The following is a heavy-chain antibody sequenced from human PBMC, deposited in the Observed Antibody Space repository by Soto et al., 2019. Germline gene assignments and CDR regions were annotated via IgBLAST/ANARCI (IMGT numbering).Heavy chain of an antibody. CDR2: ISSSGSTI. Sequence: QVQLVESGGGLVKPGGSLRLSCAASGFTFSDYYMSWIRQAPGKGLEWVSYISSSGSTIYYADSVKGRFTISRDNAKNSLYLQLNSLIAEDTTVYYCASHYSSGSYYDYWGQGTLVTVSS. CDR1: GFTFSDYY. D-gene: IGHD1-26*01. V-gene: IGHV3-11*01. J-gene: IGHJ4*02. CDR3: ASHYSSGSYYDY.